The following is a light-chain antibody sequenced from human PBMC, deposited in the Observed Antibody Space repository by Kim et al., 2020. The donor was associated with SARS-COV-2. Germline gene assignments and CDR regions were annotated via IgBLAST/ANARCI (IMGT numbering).Light chain of an antibody. Sequence: EIVMTQSPATLSVSPGERATLSCRASQSVSSSLAWYQQKPGQAPRLLIYGASTRATGIPARFSGSGSGTEFTLTISSLQSEDFAVYYCHQYNKWPPLTFGPGTKVDIK. V-gene: IGKV3-15*01. J-gene: IGKJ3*01. CDR2: GAS. CDR1: QSVSSS. CDR3: HQYNKWPPLT.